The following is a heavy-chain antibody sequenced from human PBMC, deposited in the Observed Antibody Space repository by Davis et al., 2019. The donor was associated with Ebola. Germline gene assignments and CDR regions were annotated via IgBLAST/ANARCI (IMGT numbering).Heavy chain of an antibody. CDR3: AKDLDYDTGGPHFDY. J-gene: IGHJ4*02. CDR2: ISRSVGST. CDR1: GFPFSSYG. D-gene: IGHD3-22*01. V-gene: IGHV3-23*01. Sequence: PGGSLRLSCAASGFPFSSYGMHWVRQAPAKGLEWVSGISRSVGSTHYADSVKGRFTISRDNSKNTLYLQMNSLRAEDTAVYYCAKDLDYDTGGPHFDYWGQGTLVTVSS.